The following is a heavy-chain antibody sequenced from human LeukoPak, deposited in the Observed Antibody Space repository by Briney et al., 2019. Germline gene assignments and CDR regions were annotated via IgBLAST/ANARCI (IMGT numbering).Heavy chain of an antibody. Sequence: GGSLRLSCAASGFTFSAYWMSWVRQAPGKGLGWVANLKQDGSDKYYVDSVKGRFTISRDNAKNSLYLQMNSLRGEDTAVYYCARDDGFYSASGIYQNYFDHWGQGILVTVSP. CDR2: LKQDGSDK. J-gene: IGHJ4*02. CDR3: ARDDGFYSASGIYQNYFDH. D-gene: IGHD3-10*01. CDR1: GFTFSAYW. V-gene: IGHV3-7*01.